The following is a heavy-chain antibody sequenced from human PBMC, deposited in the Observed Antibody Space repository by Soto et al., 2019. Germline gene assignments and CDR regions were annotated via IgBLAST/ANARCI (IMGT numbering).Heavy chain of an antibody. D-gene: IGHD2-21*01. V-gene: IGHV1-3*01. J-gene: IGHJ4*02. CDR1: GYTFTSYA. CDR3: ARGGEPIDY. CDR2: INAGNGNT. Sequence: ASVKVSCKASGYTFTSYAMHWVRQAPGQRLEWMGWINAGNGNTKHSQKLQGRVTITRDTSASTAYMELSSLRSEDTAVYYCARGGEPIDYWGQGTLVTVSS.